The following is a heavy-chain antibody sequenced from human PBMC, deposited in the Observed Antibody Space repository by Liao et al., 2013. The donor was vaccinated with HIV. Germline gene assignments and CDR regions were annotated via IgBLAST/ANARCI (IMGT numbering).Heavy chain of an antibody. CDR3: AKSSRYCTNGVCYNPHWYFDL. Sequence: QVQLQESGPGLVKPSETLSLTCTVSGGSISSYYWSWIRQPAGKGLEWIGRIYTSGSTNYNPSLKSRVTMSVDTSKNQFSLKLSSVTAADTAVYYCAKSSRYCTNGVCYNPHWYFDLWGRGTLVTVSS. J-gene: IGHJ2*01. V-gene: IGHV4-4*07. CDR2: IYTSGST. CDR1: GGSISSYY. D-gene: IGHD2-8*01.